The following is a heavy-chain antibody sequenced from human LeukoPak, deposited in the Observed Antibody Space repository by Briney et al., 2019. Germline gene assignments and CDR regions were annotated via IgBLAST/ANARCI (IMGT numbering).Heavy chain of an antibody. V-gene: IGHV4-4*07. CDR2: VYISGST. Sequence: SETLSLTCAVSGVSISSYYWSWIRQPAWKGLEWIGRVYISGSTDYNPSLKRRVNITIDTSKNQFSLTLTSVTAADTAMYYCSRNAGKYYRYFQHWGQGTVVSVSS. CDR1: GVSISSYY. J-gene: IGHJ1*01. D-gene: IGHD2/OR15-2a*01. CDR3: SRNAGKYYRYFQH.